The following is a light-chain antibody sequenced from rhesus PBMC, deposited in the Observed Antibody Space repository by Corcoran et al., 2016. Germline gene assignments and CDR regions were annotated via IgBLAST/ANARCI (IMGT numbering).Light chain of an antibody. CDR2: GAS. CDR1: QSVGSY. J-gene: IGKJ2*01. V-gene: IGKV3-24*04. Sequence: ETVVTQSPATLSLSPGERATLSCRASQSVGSYLAWYQQKPGQAPRRLIYGASRRATGIPDRFSGSGSGTDFNLTISRLEPEDVGVYYCQQSSNLYSFGQGTKVEIK. CDR3: QQSSNLYS.